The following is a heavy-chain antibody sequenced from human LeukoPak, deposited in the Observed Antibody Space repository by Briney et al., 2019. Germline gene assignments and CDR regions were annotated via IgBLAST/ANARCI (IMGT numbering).Heavy chain of an antibody. V-gene: IGHV3-23*01. D-gene: IGHD2-2*01. J-gene: IGHJ5*02. CDR1: GFTFSSYA. CDR3: AKDRNIVVVPARSTDWFDP. CDR2: ISGSGGST. Sequence: GGSLRLSCAASGFTFSSYAMSWVRQAPGKGLEWVSAISGSGGSTYYADSVKGRFTISRDNSKNTLYLQMNSLRAEDTAVYYCAKDRNIVVVPARSTDWFDPWGQGTLVTVSS.